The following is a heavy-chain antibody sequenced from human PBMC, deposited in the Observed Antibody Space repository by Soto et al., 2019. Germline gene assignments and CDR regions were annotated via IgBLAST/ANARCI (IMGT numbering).Heavy chain of an antibody. CDR3: AKGEPAYCSGGSCLLLDY. V-gene: IGHV3-23*01. CDR2: ISGSGGST. D-gene: IGHD2-15*01. CDR1: GFTFSSYA. J-gene: IGHJ4*02. Sequence: GGSLRLSCAASGFTFSSYAMSWVRQAPGKGLEWVSAISGSGGSTYYADSVKGRFTISRDNSKNTLYLQMNNLRAEDTALFYCAKGEPAYCSGGSCLLLDYWGQGTLVTVSS.